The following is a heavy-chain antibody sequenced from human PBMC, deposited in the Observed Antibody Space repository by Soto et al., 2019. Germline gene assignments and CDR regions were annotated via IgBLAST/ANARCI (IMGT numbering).Heavy chain of an antibody. J-gene: IGHJ6*02. D-gene: IGHD1-26*01. V-gene: IGHV3-74*01. CDR2: INSDGSST. Sequence: EVQLVESGGGLVQPGGSLRLSCAASGFTFSSYWMRWVRQAPGKGLVWVSRINSDGSSTSYADSVKGRFTISRDNAKNTLYLQMNSLRAEDTAVYYCARERPGAYYYYGMDVWGQGTTVTVSS. CDR3: ARERPGAYYYYGMDV. CDR1: GFTFSSYW.